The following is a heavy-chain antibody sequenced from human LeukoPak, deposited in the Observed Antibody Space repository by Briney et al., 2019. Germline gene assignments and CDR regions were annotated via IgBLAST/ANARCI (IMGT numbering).Heavy chain of an antibody. J-gene: IGHJ5*02. CDR1: GGSISSYY. CDR2: IYTSGST. Sequence: SSETLSLTCTVSGGSISSYYWSWIRQPAGKGLEWIGRIYTSGSTNYNPSLKSRVTMSVDTSKDQFSLKLSSVTAADTAVYYCAREPPTNWFDPWGQGTLVTVLS. CDR3: AREPPTNWFDP. V-gene: IGHV4-4*07.